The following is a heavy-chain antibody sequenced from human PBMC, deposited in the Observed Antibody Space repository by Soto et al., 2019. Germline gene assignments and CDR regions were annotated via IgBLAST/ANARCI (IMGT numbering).Heavy chain of an antibody. Sequence: GXSGKVTCAAAGYSFTSYYRHWVRRAPGQGLEWMGIINPSGGSTSYAQKFQGRVTMTRDTSTSTVYMELSSLRSEDTAVYYCARDQFALPGALYYYGMDVWGQGTTVTVSS. CDR1: GYSFTSYY. V-gene: IGHV1-46*01. CDR2: INPSGGST. J-gene: IGHJ6*02. D-gene: IGHD2-2*01. CDR3: ARDQFALPGALYYYGMDV.